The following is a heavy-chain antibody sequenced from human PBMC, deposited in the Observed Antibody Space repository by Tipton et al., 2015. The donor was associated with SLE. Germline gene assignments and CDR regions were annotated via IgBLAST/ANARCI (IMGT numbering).Heavy chain of an antibody. D-gene: IGHD3-3*01. J-gene: IGHJ4*02. Sequence: LRLSCTVSGGSISSGSYYWSWIRQPAGKGLEWIGHIYTSGSTNYNPSPKSRVTISVETSKNQFSLKLSSVTAADTAVYYCARVKSIFGVVIIDYWGQGTLVTVSS. CDR2: IYTSGST. V-gene: IGHV4-61*09. CDR3: ARVKSIFGVVIIDY. CDR1: GGSISSGSYY.